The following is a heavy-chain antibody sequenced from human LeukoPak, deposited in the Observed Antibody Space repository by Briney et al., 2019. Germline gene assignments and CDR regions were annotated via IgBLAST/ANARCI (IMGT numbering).Heavy chain of an antibody. D-gene: IGHD2-15*01. CDR2: INPNSGGT. J-gene: IGHJ4*02. CDR3: ARAPAYCSGGSCYLDY. CDR1: GYTFTGYY. V-gene: IGHV1-2*02. Sequence: ASVKVSCKASGYTFTGYYMHWVRQAPGQGLEWMGWINPNSGGTNYAQKFQGRVTMTRDTSISTAYMELSRLRSDDTAVYYCARAPAYCSGGSCYLDYWGQGTPVTVSS.